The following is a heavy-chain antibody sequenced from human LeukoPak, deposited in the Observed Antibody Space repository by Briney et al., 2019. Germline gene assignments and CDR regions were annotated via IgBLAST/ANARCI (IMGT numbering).Heavy chain of an antibody. CDR2: ISKSSSYI. D-gene: IGHD2-2*01. J-gene: IGHJ4*02. V-gene: IGHV3-21*01. Sequence: GGSLRLSCAASGFTFSNYTMTWVRQAPGKGLDWVSSISKSSSYIYYADSVKGRFTISRDSAKNSLYLQMSSLRAEDTAVYYCARVRCSSTSCPAAGYYFDYWGQGTLVTVSS. CDR3: ARVRCSSTSCPAAGYYFDY. CDR1: GFTFSNYT.